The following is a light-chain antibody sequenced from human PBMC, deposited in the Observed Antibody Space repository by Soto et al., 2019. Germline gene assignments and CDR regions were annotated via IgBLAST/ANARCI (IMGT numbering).Light chain of an antibody. CDR1: SGHSSYA. J-gene: IGLJ2*01. Sequence: QSVLTQSPSASASLGASVKLTCTLSSGHSSYAIAWHQQQPEKGPRYLMKLNSDGSHSKGDGIPDRFSGSSSGAERYLTISSLQSEDEADYYGQTWGTGPHVVFGGGTKLTVL. V-gene: IGLV4-69*01. CDR3: QTWGTGPHVV. CDR2: LNSDGSH.